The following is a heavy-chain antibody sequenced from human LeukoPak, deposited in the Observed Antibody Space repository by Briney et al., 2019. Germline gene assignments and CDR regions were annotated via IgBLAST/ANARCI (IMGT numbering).Heavy chain of an antibody. CDR2: ISAYNGNT. Sequence: ASVKVSCKASGYTFTSYGISRVRQAPGQGLEWMGWISAYNGNTNYAQKLQGRVTMTTDTSTSTAYMELRSLRSDDTAVYYCARVRRIAAAGTLSLDPWGQGTLVTVSS. V-gene: IGHV1-18*04. CDR1: GYTFTSYG. J-gene: IGHJ5*02. CDR3: ARVRRIAAAGTLSLDP. D-gene: IGHD6-13*01.